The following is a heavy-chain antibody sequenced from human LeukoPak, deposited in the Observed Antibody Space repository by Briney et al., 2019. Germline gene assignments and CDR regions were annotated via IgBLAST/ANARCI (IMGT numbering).Heavy chain of an antibody. Sequence: SGGSLRLSCAAPGFTFSSYEMNWVRQAPGKGLEWVSYISSSDSTIYYADSVKGRFTISRDNAKNSLYLQMNSLRAEDTAVYYCAREGTGRYYYYHYMDVWGKGTTVTISS. CDR2: ISSSDSTI. V-gene: IGHV3-48*03. CDR3: AREGTGRYYYYHYMDV. CDR1: GFTFSSYE. J-gene: IGHJ6*03. D-gene: IGHD1-1*01.